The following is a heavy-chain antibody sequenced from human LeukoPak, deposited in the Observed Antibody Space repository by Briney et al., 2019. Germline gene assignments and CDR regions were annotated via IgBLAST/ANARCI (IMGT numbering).Heavy chain of an antibody. V-gene: IGHV3-23*01. CDR2: ISGSSGST. CDR3: AKDYDILTGTEY. CDR1: VFTFSSYA. J-gene: IGHJ4*02. Sequence: PGGSLRLSCAASVFTFSSYAMSCVRQAPGKGLEWVSAISGSSGSTYYADYVKGRFTIPRDNSKNTLYLQMNSLRAEDTAVYYCAKDYDILTGTEYWGQGTLVTVSS. D-gene: IGHD3-9*01.